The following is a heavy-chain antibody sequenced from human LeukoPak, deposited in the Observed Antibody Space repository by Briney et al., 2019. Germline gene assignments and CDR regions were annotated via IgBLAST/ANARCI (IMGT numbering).Heavy chain of an antibody. CDR1: GFTFSSYA. V-gene: IGHV3-23*01. D-gene: IGHD5-24*01. CDR3: AKDEGAGYKYFDY. J-gene: IGHJ4*02. CDR2: VSGSSSST. Sequence: PGGSLRLSCAASGFTFSSYAMSWVRQAPGKGLEWVSIVSGSSSSTYYADSVKGRFTISRDNSKNTLYLQMNSLRAEDTALYYCAKDEGAGYKYFDYWGQGTLVTVSS.